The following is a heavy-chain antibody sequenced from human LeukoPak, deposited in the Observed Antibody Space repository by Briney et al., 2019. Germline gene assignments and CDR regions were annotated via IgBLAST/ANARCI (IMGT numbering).Heavy chain of an antibody. CDR3: ARALGSYFDSSGYQVDY. CDR2: IKQDGSEK. D-gene: IGHD3-22*01. J-gene: IGHJ4*02. Sequence: GGSLRLSCAVSGFTSSSYWMTWVRQAPGKGLEWVANIKQDGSEKYFVDSVKGRFTISRDNAKNSLYLQMNSLRVEDTAVYYCARALGSYFDSSGYQVDYWGQGTLVTVSS. CDR1: GFTSSSYW. V-gene: IGHV3-7*01.